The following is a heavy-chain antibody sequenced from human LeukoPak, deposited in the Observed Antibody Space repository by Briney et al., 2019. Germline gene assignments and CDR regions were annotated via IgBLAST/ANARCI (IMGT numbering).Heavy chain of an antibody. CDR1: GFTVSSNS. D-gene: IGHD7-27*01. J-gene: IGHJ4*02. CDR3: AKDGNWARFEN. Sequence: AGSLRLSCTVSGFTVSSNSMSWVRQAPGKRLEWVSFIYSDNTHYSDSVKGRFTISRDNSKNTLYLQMNSPRAEDTAAYYCAKDGNWARFENWGQGTLVTVSS. V-gene: IGHV3-53*01. CDR2: IYSDNT.